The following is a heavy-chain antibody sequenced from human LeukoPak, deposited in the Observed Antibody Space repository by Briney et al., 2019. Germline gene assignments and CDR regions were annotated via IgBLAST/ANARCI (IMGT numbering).Heavy chain of an antibody. D-gene: IGHD3-10*01. CDR3: ARVSLYHYFHYMDV. V-gene: IGHV3-48*03. J-gene: IGHJ6*03. Sequence: GGSLRLSCAGSEFNVRSYEINWVRQAPGKGLEWVSYISSSGDIIYYADSVKGRFSISRDNAKNSLYLQMNSLRAEDTVVYYCARVSLYHYFHYMDVWGKGTTVIISS. CDR1: EFNVRSYE. CDR2: ISSSGDII.